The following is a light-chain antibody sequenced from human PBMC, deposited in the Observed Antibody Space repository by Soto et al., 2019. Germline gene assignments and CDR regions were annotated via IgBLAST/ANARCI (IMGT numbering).Light chain of an antibody. Sequence: QSMLTQPASVSGSPGQSITISCTGTSSDVGGYNYVSWYQQHPGKAPKLMIYEVSNRPSGVSNRFSGSRSGNTASLTISGLQAEDEADYYCSSYTSSSTLYVFGTGTKGTVL. V-gene: IGLV2-14*01. CDR2: EVS. CDR3: SSYTSSSTLYV. CDR1: SSDVGGYNY. J-gene: IGLJ1*01.